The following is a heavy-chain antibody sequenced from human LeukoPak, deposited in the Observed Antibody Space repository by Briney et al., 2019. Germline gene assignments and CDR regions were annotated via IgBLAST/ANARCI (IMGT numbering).Heavy chain of an antibody. CDR1: GGSTSSGDYY. CDR3: ARDRSNYDGHGYDY. V-gene: IGHV4-30-4*01. D-gene: IGHD4-11*01. J-gene: IGHJ4*02. CDR2: IYYSGST. Sequence: SETLSLTCTVSGGSTSSGDYYWSWIRQPPGKGLEWIGYIYYSGSTYYNPSLKSRVTISVDTSKNQFSLKLSSVTAADTAVYYCARDRSNYDGHGYDYWGQGTLVTVSS.